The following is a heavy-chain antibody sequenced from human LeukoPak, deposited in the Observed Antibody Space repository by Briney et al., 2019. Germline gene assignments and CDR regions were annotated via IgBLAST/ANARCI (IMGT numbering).Heavy chain of an antibody. D-gene: IGHD5-18*01. V-gene: IGHV5-51*01. CDR1: GYSFTSYW. J-gene: IGHJ4*02. Sequence: GESLKISCKGSGYSFTSYWIGWVRQMPGKGLEWMGIIYPGDPDTRYSPSFQGQVTISADKSISTAYLQWSSLKASDTAMYYCARRGELLTGYSYGYDYFDYWGQGTLVTVSS. CDR2: IYPGDPDT. CDR3: ARRGELLTGYSYGYDYFDY.